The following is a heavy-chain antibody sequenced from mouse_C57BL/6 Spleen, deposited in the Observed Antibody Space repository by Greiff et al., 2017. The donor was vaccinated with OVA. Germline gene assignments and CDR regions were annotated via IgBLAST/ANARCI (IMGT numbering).Heavy chain of an antibody. CDR3: ASHNWDNWYFDV. CDR2: IRNKANGYTT. Sequence: EVQVVESGGGLVQPGGSLSLSCAASGFTFTDYYMSWVRQPPGKALEWLGFIRNKANGYTTEYSASVKGRFTISRDNSQSILYLQMNALRAEDRATYYFASHNWDNWYFDVWGTGTTVTVSS. CDR1: GFTFTDYY. D-gene: IGHD4-1*01. J-gene: IGHJ1*03. V-gene: IGHV7-3*01.